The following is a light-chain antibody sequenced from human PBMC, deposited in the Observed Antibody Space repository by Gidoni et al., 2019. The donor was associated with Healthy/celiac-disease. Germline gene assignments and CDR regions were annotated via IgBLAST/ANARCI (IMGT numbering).Light chain of an antibody. CDR1: QSISSY. CDR3: QQSYSTPLT. Sequence: DIQITQSPSSLSASVGDRVTITCRASQSISSYLNWYQQKPGKAPKLLIYAASSLQSGVPSRFSGSGSGTDFTLTISSLQPEDFATYYWQQSYSTPLTFXQXTKVEIK. CDR2: AAS. V-gene: IGKV1-39*01. J-gene: IGKJ1*01.